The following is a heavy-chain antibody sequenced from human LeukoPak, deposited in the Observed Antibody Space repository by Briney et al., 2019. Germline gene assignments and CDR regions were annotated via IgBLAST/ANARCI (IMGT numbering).Heavy chain of an antibody. CDR1: GFTFSTYW. V-gene: IGHV3-7*01. CDR3: ARLEWFFDF. CDR2: MEQDGTEE. D-gene: IGHD3-3*01. J-gene: IGHJ4*02. Sequence: GGSLRLSCAASGFTFSTYWMSWVRQAPGKGLEWVASMEQDGTEEYYVDSVKGRFTIFRDNAKNSPYLQMNSLRAEDTAVYYCARLEWFFDFWGQGTLVTVPS.